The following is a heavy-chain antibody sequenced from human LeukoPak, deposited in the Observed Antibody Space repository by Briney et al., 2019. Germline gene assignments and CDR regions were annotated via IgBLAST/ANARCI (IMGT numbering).Heavy chain of an antibody. J-gene: IGHJ6*03. CDR3: PREGIAAAGTRLDYYYYYMDV. Sequence: GGSLRLSCAASGFTFSSYGMHWVRQAPGQRLEWMGWINAGNGNTKYSQEFQGRVTITRDTSASTAYMELSSLRSEDMAVYYCPREGIAAAGTRLDYYYYYMDVWGKGTTVTVSS. CDR2: INAGNGNT. V-gene: IGHV1-3*03. D-gene: IGHD6-13*01. CDR1: GFTFSSYG.